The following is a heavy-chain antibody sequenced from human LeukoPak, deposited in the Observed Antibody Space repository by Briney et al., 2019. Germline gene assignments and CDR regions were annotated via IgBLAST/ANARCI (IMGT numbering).Heavy chain of an antibody. Sequence: SQTLSLTCTVSGGSISSGSYYWSWIRQPAGKGLEWIGRIYTSGSTNYNPSLKSRVTISVDTSKNQFSLKLSSMTAADTAVYYCARAHSSSSGYYYYYYMDVWGKGTTVTVSS. J-gene: IGHJ6*03. CDR2: IYTSGST. V-gene: IGHV4-61*02. CDR3: ARAHSSSSGYYYYYYMDV. CDR1: GGSISSGSYY. D-gene: IGHD6-6*01.